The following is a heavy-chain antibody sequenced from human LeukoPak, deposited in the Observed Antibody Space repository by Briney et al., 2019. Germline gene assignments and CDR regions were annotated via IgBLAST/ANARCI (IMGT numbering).Heavy chain of an antibody. Sequence: GGSLRLSCAASGFTSSSYSMNWVRQAPGKGLEWVSSISSSSTYIYYADSVKGRFTISRDNAKNSLYLQMNSLRAEDTAVYYCARDIGDTAMIYWGQGTLVTVSS. J-gene: IGHJ4*02. V-gene: IGHV3-21*01. CDR3: ARDIGDTAMIY. D-gene: IGHD5-18*01. CDR1: GFTSSSYS. CDR2: ISSSSTYI.